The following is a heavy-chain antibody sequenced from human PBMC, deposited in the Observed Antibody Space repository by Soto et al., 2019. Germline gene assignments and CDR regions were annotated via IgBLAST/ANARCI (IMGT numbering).Heavy chain of an antibody. CDR2: IKQDGSEK. CDR3: ARSPQYDFWSGYYPEYFQH. CDR1: GFTFSSYW. J-gene: IGHJ1*01. V-gene: IGHV3-7*01. Sequence: EVQLVESGGGLVQPGGSLRLSCAASGFTFSSYWMSWVRQAPGKGLEWVANIKQDGSEKYYVDSVKGRFTISRDNAKNSLYLQMNSLRAEDTAVYYCARSPQYDFWSGYYPEYFQHWGQGTLVTVSS. D-gene: IGHD3-3*01.